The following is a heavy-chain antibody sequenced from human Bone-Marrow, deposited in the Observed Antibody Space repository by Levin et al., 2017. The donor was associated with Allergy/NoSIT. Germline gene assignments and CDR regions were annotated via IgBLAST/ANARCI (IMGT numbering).Heavy chain of an antibody. Sequence: GESLKISCAASGFTFSDYYMSWIRQAPGKGLEWVSYISSSSSYTNYADSVKGRFTISRDNAKNSLYLQMNSLRAEDTAVYYCARDLSGRVDYWGQGTLVTVSS. CDR3: ARDLSGRVDY. CDR2: ISSSSSYT. D-gene: IGHD1-26*01. V-gene: IGHV3-11*05. J-gene: IGHJ4*02. CDR1: GFTFSDYY.